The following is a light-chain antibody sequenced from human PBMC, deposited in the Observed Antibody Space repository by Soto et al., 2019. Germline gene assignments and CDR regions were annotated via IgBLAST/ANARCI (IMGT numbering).Light chain of an antibody. J-gene: IGKJ5*01. V-gene: IGKV3-15*01. CDR1: QSVRRN. CDR2: GAS. Sequence: EIVMTQSPATLSVSPGERVTLSCRASQSVRRNLAWYQQKPGQAPRLLIYGASTRATGIPARFSGSGSGTEFTLNISSLQSEDFAVYYCQQYTTWPPAITFGQGTRLEIK. CDR3: QQYTTWPPAIT.